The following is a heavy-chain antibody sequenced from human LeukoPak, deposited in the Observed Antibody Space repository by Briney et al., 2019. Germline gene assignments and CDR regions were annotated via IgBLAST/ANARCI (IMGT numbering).Heavy chain of an antibody. Sequence: GGSLRLPCAASGFTFSSYAMSWVRQAPGKGLEWVSAISGSGGSTYYADSVKGRFVVSRDNAKNLLFLQMNSLRVEDTALYFCAREVLDVVEPATNTVDYWGQGTRVTVSS. CDR2: ISGSGGST. V-gene: IGHV3-23*01. J-gene: IGHJ4*02. CDR3: AREVLDVVEPATNTVDY. CDR1: GFTFSSYA. D-gene: IGHD2-2*01.